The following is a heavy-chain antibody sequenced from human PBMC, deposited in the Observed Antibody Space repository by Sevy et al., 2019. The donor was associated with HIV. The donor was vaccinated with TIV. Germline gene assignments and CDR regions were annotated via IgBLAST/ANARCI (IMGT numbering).Heavy chain of an antibody. CDR1: GYVFATHW. CDR2: MSPCDSNP. V-gene: IGHV5-51*01. CDR3: ARLDTYSTGWSPRYYFDY. Sequence: GESLKISCKGSGYVFATHWIGWVRQMPGKGLEWMGIMSPCDSNPRYSPSFRGHVTMSVDNSLNTAYLQWHSLEAPDTAIYYCARLDTYSTGWSPRYYFDYWVQGTLVTVSS. J-gene: IGHJ4*02. D-gene: IGHD6-19*01.